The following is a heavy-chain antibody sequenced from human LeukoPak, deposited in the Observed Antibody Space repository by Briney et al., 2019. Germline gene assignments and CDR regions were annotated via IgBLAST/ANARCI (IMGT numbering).Heavy chain of an antibody. CDR2: IYYTGST. J-gene: IGHJ1*01. D-gene: IGHD3-22*01. CDR1: GGFISGSSYY. CDR3: ARRRYYDSTGYLD. Sequence: SETLSLTCTISGGFISGSSYYWGWIRQPPGKGLEWIGDIYYTGSTYYNASLKSRVSISIDTSNNHFSLKLSSVTAADTALYYCARRRYYDSTGYLDWGQGTLVTVSS. V-gene: IGHV4-39*02.